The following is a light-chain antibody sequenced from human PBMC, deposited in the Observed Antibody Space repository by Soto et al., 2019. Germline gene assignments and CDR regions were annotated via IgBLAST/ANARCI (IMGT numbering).Light chain of an antibody. V-gene: IGKV3-20*01. CDR3: QQYGSSPTWT. CDR1: QSVSNY. J-gene: IGKJ1*01. CDR2: GAS. Sequence: EIVMTQSPATLSVSPGDRATLSCRASQSVSNYLAWYQQKPGQAPRLLIYGASSRATGIPDRFSGSGSGTDFTLTISRLEPEDSAVYYCQQYGSSPTWTFGQGTKVDIK.